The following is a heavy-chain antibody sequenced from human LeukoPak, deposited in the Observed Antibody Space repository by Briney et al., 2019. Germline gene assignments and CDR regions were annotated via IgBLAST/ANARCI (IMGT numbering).Heavy chain of an antibody. D-gene: IGHD6-19*01. CDR1: GFTFSSYS. J-gene: IGHJ3*02. Sequence: PGGSLRLSCAASGFTFSSYSMNWVRQAPGKGLEWVSSISSSSYIYYADSVKGRFTISRDNAKNSLYLQMNSLRAEDTAVYYCARGVDSSGWTHAFDIWGQGTMVTVSS. CDR2: ISSSSYI. CDR3: ARGVDSSGWTHAFDI. V-gene: IGHV3-21*01.